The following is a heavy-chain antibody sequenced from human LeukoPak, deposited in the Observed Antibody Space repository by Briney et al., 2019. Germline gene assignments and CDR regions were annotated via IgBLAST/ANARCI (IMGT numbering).Heavy chain of an antibody. CDR3: VKDRTGTYTLDY. D-gene: IGHD3-10*01. CDR2: ISDDGSRQ. CDR1: GFTFSSYA. V-gene: IGHV3-30-3*01. J-gene: IGHJ4*02. Sequence: LPGGSLRLSCAASGFTFSSYAMSWGRQAPGKGLEWVAFISDDGSRQHYADSVKGRFTISRDNSKNTLNLQMNSLRAEDTAVYYCVKDRTGTYTLDYWGQGTLVTVSS.